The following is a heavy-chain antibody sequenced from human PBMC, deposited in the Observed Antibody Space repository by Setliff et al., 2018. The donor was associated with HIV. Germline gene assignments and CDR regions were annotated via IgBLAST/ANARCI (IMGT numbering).Heavy chain of an antibody. CDR1: GYKFTDYW. Sequence: GESLKISCKGFGYKFTDYWVGWVRQMPGEGLEWMGVIYGDGSDPRYSPSFQGLVTISVDKSINTAYLRWTSLKASDTALYYCARPQYHQSSDAFDIWGQGTMVTVSS. CDR2: IYGDGSDP. CDR3: ARPQYHQSSDAFDI. J-gene: IGHJ3*02. V-gene: IGHV5-51*01.